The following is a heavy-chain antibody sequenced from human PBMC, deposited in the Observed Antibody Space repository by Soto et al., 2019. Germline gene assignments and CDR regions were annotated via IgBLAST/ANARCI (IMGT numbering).Heavy chain of an antibody. CDR2: IGGSGGAT. D-gene: IGHD3-16*02. V-gene: IGHV3-23*01. CDR1: GFTFSNYA. Sequence: EVQLLESGGGLVQPGGSLRLSCAASGFTFSNYAMTWVRQAPGKGLEWVSAIGGSGGATYYADSVKGRFTVSRDNSKNTLYLQVNSLRAEDTAGYYCAKDYSGVIPDAFDIWGQGTMVTVSS. J-gene: IGHJ3*02. CDR3: AKDYSGVIPDAFDI.